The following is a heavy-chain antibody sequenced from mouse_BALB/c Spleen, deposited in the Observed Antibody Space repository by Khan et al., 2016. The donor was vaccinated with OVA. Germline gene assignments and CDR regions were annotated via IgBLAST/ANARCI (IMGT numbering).Heavy chain of an antibody. V-gene: IGHV3-2*02. Sequence: EVKLLESGPGPVKPSQSLSLTCTVTGYSITSDYAWNWIRQFPGNRLEWMGYINYSGGTSYLPSLKSRISITRDTSKNQFFLQLNSVTPEDSATYYCARWFAYWGQGTLVTVS. J-gene: IGHJ3*01. CDR1: GYSITSDYA. CDR2: INYSGGT. CDR3: ARWFAY.